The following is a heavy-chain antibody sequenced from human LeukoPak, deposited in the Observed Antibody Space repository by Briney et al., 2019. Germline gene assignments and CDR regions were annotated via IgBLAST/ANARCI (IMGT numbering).Heavy chain of an antibody. V-gene: IGHV4-59*08. D-gene: IGHD1-26*01. J-gene: IGHJ4*02. CDR3: GRRESYNFDY. CDR1: GVSISSYY. Sequence: SETLSLMCSVSGVSISSYYWICLRQPPGKGREWIGYISYSGSTNHHPSHKSRATISVHTPKTHLPRNLSLVTAADPAVYYCGRRESYNFDYWGQGTLVTVSS. CDR2: ISYSGST.